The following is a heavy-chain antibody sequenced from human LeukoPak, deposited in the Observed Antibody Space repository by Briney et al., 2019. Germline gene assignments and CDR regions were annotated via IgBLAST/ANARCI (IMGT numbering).Heavy chain of an antibody. V-gene: IGHV4-59*12. CDR1: GRSISSYY. CDR3: WRDRRTRGYGSGTADAFDI. CDR2: IYYSGST. D-gene: IGHD3-10*01. J-gene: IGHJ3*02. Sequence: SDTLSLTCTVWGRSISSYYWSWIRQPPGKGLEWIGYIYYSGSTNYNPSLKSRVTISVDTPKNQFSLKLSSLTAGDHAVYFLWRDRRTRGYGSGTADAFDIWGQGTMVTVSS.